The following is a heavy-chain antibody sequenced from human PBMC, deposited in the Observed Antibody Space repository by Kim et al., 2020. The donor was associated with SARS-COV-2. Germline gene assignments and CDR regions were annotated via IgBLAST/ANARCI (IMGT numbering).Heavy chain of an antibody. Sequence: SETLSLTCTVSGGSISSSSYYWGWIRQTPGKGLEWIGSIYYSGSTYYNPSLKSRVTISVDTSKNQFSLKLSSVTAADTAVYYCARQGVAAVVPDNWFDP. CDR2: IYYSGST. J-gene: IGHJ5*02. CDR3: ARQGVAAVVPDNWFDP. D-gene: IGHD2-2*01. CDR1: GGSISSSSYY. V-gene: IGHV4-39*01.